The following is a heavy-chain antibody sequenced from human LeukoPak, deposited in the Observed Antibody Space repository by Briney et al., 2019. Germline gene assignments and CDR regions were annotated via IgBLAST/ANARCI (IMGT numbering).Heavy chain of an antibody. D-gene: IGHD1-1*01. CDR1: GFTFSGYA. CDR3: AKPSRGYNAFDY. Sequence: GGSLRLSCAASGFTFSGYAMSWVRQAPGKGLEWVSAISSSGRDTYYAGSVRGRFTVSRDNSKNTLFLRMNSLRAEDTAVYYCAKPSRGYNAFDYWGQGTLVTVSS. CDR2: ISSSGRDT. J-gene: IGHJ4*02. V-gene: IGHV3-23*01.